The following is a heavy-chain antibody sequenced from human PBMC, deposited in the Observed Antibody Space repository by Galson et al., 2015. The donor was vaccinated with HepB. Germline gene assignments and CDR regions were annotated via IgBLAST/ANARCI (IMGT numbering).Heavy chain of an antibody. Sequence: LSLTCTVSGGSISSYYWSWIRQPAGKGLEWIGRIYTSGSTNYNPSLKSRVTMSVDTSKNQFSLKLSSVTAADTAVYYCARADPPWMVRGVIIRDAFDIWGQGTMVTVSS. CDR2: IYTSGST. D-gene: IGHD3-10*01. CDR1: GGSISSYY. J-gene: IGHJ3*02. V-gene: IGHV4-4*07. CDR3: ARADPPWMVRGVIIRDAFDI.